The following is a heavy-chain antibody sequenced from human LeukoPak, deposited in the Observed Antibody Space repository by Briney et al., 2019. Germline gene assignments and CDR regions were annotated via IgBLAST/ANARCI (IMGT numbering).Heavy chain of an antibody. V-gene: IGHV4-39*01. D-gene: IGHD3-16*01. CDR2: ISYSGST. J-gene: IGHJ5*02. CDR1: GASITNNTYY. CDR3: AKRKGVWGNYFDP. Sequence: PSETLSLTCSVSGASITNNTYYWGWFRQPPGKRLEWVGSISYSGSTYYNPSLKSRLTIFVDTSKNQFSLRLNSVTGADTALYYCAKRKGVWGNYFDPWGQGILVTVSS.